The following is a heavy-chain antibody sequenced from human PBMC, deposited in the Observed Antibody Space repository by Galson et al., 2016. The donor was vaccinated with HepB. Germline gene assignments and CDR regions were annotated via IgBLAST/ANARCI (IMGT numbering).Heavy chain of an antibody. V-gene: IGHV1-18*04. J-gene: IGHJ6*02. CDR2: ISAYNGNT. CDR3: ARAVMRGRGMDV. D-gene: IGHD3-10*01. Sequence: QSGAEVKKPGASVKVSCKASGYTFSSYGISWVRQAPGQGLEWMGWISAYNGNTKYAQKLQGRVTISPDTSRNQFTLHLHALTPEDTAVYYCARAVMRGRGMDVWGQGTTVTVSS. CDR1: GYTFSSYG.